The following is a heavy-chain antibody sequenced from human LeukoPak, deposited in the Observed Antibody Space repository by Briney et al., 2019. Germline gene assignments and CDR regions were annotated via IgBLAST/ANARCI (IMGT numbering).Heavy chain of an antibody. Sequence: SETLSLTCTVSGGSISSFYWGWIRQPPGKGLEWIGTIYYSGSTYYNPSLYYNPSLKSRVTISVDTSKDQLSLKLSSVTAADTAVYYCARDGCSTNSCPLDSWGQGTLVTVSS. D-gene: IGHD2-2*01. J-gene: IGHJ4*02. CDR3: ARDGCSTNSCPLDS. V-gene: IGHV4-39*02. CDR2: IYYSGST. CDR1: GGSISSFY.